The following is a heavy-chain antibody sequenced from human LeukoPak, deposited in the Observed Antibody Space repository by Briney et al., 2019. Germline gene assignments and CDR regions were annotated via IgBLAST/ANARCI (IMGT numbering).Heavy chain of an antibody. V-gene: IGHV3-74*01. CDR2: INTDGSST. CDR1: GFTFSTYW. Sequence: GGSLILSCAASGFTFSTYWMHWVRQAPGKGLVWVSRINTDGSSTSYADSVKGRFTISRDNAKNTLYLQMNSLRGEDTAVYYCARGHQNYYQSSGYDYWGQGTLVTVSS. D-gene: IGHD3-22*01. CDR3: ARGHQNYYQSSGYDY. J-gene: IGHJ4*02.